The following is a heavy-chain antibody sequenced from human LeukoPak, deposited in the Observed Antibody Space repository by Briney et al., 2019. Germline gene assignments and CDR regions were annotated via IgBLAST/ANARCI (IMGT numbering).Heavy chain of an antibody. CDR3: ARGVYCSSTSCYLFDY. V-gene: IGHV1-8*02. Sequence: ASVKVSCKASGYTFTSYYMHWVRQAPGQGLEWMGWMNPNSGNTGYAQKFQGRVTMTRNTSISTAYMELSSLRSEDTAVYYCARGVYCSSTSCYLFDYWGQGTLVTASS. J-gene: IGHJ4*02. CDR2: MNPNSGNT. D-gene: IGHD2-2*01. CDR1: GYTFTSYY.